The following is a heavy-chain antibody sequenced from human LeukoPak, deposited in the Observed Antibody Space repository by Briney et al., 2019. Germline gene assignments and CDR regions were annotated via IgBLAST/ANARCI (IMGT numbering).Heavy chain of an antibody. CDR1: GFTFSSYA. J-gene: IGHJ5*02. V-gene: IGHV3-23*01. Sequence: GGSLRLSCAASGFTFSSYAMSWVRQAPGKGLEWVSAISGSGGSTYYADSVKGRFTISRDNSKNMLYLQMNSLRAEDTAVYYCAKFRKYCSGGSCWGRTASGIWFDPWGQGTLVTVSS. D-gene: IGHD2-15*01. CDR3: AKFRKYCSGGSCWGRTASGIWFDP. CDR2: ISGSGGST.